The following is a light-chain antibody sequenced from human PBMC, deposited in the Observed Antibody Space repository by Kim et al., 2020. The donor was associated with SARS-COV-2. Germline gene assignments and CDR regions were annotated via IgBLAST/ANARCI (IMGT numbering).Light chain of an antibody. CDR3: QQYGSHRYT. J-gene: IGKJ2*01. V-gene: IGKV3-20*01. Sequence: EIVLTQSPGTLSLSPGERATLSCRASQSVSSSYLAWYQQKPGQAPRLLIYGASSRATGIPDRFSGSGSGTDFTLTISRLEPEDFAVYYCQQYGSHRYTFGQGTKLEI. CDR1: QSVSSSY. CDR2: GAS.